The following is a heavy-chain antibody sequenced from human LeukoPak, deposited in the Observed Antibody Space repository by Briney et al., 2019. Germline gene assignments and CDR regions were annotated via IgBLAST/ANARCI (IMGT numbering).Heavy chain of an antibody. CDR3: AREGVSYYDRSGYHY. V-gene: IGHV4-34*01. J-gene: IGHJ4*02. D-gene: IGHD3-22*01. CDR1: GGSSSGYY. CDR2: INHSGST. Sequence: SETLSLTCAVYGGSSSGYYWSWIRQPPGKGLEWIGEINHSGSTNYNPSLNSRVTISADTSKNQFSLKLNSVTAADTAVYYCAREGVSYYDRSGYHYWGQGTLVTVSS.